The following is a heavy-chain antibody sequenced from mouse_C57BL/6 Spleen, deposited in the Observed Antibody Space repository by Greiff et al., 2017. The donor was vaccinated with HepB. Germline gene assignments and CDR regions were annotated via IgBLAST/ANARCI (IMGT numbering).Heavy chain of an antibody. J-gene: IGHJ2*01. V-gene: IGHV5-6*01. CDR1: GFTFSSYG. Sequence: EVQGVESGGDLVKPGGSLKLSCAASGFTFSSYGMSWVRQTPDKRLEWVATISSGGSYTYYPDSVKGRFTISRDNAKNNLYLQMSSLKSEDTAMYYCARQKGDYDYFDYWGQGTTLTVSS. D-gene: IGHD2-4*01. CDR3: ARQKGDYDYFDY. CDR2: ISSGGSYT.